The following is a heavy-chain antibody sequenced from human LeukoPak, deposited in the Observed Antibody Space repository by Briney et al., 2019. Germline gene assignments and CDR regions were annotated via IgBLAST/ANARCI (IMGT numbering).Heavy chain of an antibody. CDR1: GGSISSSSYY. CDR2: IYYSGST. J-gene: IGHJ4*02. D-gene: IGHD2-15*01. V-gene: IGHV4-39*01. CDR3: AKGWFHRYFDY. Sequence: SETLSLTCTVSGGSISSSSYYWGWIRQPPGKGLEWIGSIYYSGSTYYNPSLRSRVTISVDTSKNQFSLKLGSVTAADTAVYYCAKGWFHRYFDYWGQGTLVTVSS.